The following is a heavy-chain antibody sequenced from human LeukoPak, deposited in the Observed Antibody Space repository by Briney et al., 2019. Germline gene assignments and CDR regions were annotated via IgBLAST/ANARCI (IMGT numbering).Heavy chain of an antibody. Sequence: GGSLRLSCAASGFTVSSNYMSWVRQAPGKGLEWVSVIYSGGTTNYADSVKGRFTISRDNAKNSLYLQMNSLRAEDTAVYYCAREGGLDVWGQGATVTVSS. J-gene: IGHJ6*02. CDR2: IYSGGTT. CDR3: AREGGLDV. CDR1: GFTVSSNY. V-gene: IGHV3-53*01.